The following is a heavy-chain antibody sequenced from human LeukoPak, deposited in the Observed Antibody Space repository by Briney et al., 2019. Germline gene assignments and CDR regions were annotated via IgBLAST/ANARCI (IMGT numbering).Heavy chain of an antibody. CDR3: ARCGTPNNYYGYGVDV. CDR2: ISVSGSYT. CDR1: GFTISSNY. J-gene: IGHJ6*02. Sequence: GGSLRLSCAASGFTISSNYMSWVRQAPGKGLEWISYISVSGSYTNYADSVKGRFTISRDNAKNSLCLQMISLRAEDTAVYYCARCGTPNNYYGYGVDVWGQGTTVIVSS. D-gene: IGHD1-26*01. V-gene: IGHV3-11*03.